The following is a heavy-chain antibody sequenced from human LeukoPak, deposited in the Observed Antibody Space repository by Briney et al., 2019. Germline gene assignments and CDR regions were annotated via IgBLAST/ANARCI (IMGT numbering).Heavy chain of an antibody. CDR1: GGSVSNGNYF. D-gene: IGHD3-3*01. J-gene: IGHJ4*02. CDR2: TYYSGST. V-gene: IGHV4-61*01. Sequence: PSETLSLTCTVSGGSVSNGNYFWSWIRQPPGKGLEWIGNTYYSGSTNYNPSLKSRVTISVDTSKNQFSLKLTSVTAADTAVYYCARYFRVVTPYLDYWGQGTLVTVSS. CDR3: ARYFRVVTPYLDY.